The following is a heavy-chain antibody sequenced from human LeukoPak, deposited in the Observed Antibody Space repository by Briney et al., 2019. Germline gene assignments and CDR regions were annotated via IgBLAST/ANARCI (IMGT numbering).Heavy chain of an antibody. Sequence: GESLKISCKASGYGFSNYWIGWVRQLPGKGLEWMGFIYPTDSTTRYSPSFQGQVTISADKSISTAYLQWSSLKASDTAIYYCARRYRHSSEFDPWGQGTLVTVSS. V-gene: IGHV5-51*01. CDR1: GYGFSNYW. J-gene: IGHJ5*02. D-gene: IGHD3-16*02. CDR2: IYPTDSTT. CDR3: ARRYRHSSEFDP.